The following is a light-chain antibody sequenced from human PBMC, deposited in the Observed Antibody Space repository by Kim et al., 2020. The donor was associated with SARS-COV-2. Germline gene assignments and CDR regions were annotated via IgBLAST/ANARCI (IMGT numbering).Light chain of an antibody. J-gene: IGLJ3*02. CDR3: CSYAGSPV. CDR1: SSDVGGYNF. V-gene: IGLV2-11*03. CDR2: DVN. Sequence: SPGQSVAISCTGTSSDVGGYNFVSWYQQYPGKAPKVMIYDVNKRPSGVPDRFSGSKSGDTASLTISGLQAEDEADYYCCSYAGSPVFGGGTQLTVL.